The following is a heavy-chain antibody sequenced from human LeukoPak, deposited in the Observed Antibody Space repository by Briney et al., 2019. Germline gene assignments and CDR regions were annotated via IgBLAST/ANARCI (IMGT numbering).Heavy chain of an antibody. CDR1: GFTFSNYA. D-gene: IGHD1-1*01. Sequence: GGSLRLSCAASGFTFSNYAMSWVRQAPGKGLEWVSTISGSGDSTYYADSVKGRFTISRDNSKNTLYLQMNSLRAEDTAVYYCARDGKEGINPDYFDYWGQGTLVTVSS. CDR2: ISGSGDST. CDR3: ARDGKEGINPDYFDY. V-gene: IGHV3-23*01. J-gene: IGHJ4*02.